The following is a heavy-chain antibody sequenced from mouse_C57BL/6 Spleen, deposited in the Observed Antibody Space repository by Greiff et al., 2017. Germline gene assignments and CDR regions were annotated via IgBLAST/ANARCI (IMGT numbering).Heavy chain of an antibody. CDR1: GYTFTSYW. J-gene: IGHJ2*01. Sequence: QVQLQQSGAELVMPGASVKLSCKASGYTFTSYWMHWVKQRPGQGLEWIGEIDPSDSYTNYNQQFKGKYTLTVDKSSSTAYMQLSSLTSEDSAVDYCARSGYDYYFDYWGQGTTLTVSA. CDR2: IDPSDSYT. CDR3: ARSGYDYYFDY. D-gene: IGHD2-4*01. V-gene: IGHV1-69*01.